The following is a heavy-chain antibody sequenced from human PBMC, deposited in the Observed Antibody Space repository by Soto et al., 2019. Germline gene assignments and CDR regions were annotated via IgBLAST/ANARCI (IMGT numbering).Heavy chain of an antibody. D-gene: IGHD6-13*01. Sequence: ASVKVSCKASGYTFTGYYMHWVRQAPGQGLEWMGWINPNSVGTKYAQKFQGRVAMTRDTCISTAYMELSRLRSDDTAVYYCARRIAAAYGDAFDIWGQGTMVTVSS. CDR3: ARRIAAAYGDAFDI. V-gene: IGHV1-2*02. J-gene: IGHJ3*02. CDR1: GYTFTGYY. CDR2: INPNSVGT.